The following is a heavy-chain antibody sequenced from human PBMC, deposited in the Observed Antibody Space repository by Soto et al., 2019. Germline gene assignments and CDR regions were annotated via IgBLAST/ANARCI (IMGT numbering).Heavy chain of an antibody. CDR1: GFSFKDYY. Sequence: GGSLRLSCAASGFSFKDYYMTWMRQTPEKGLEWISTITSSGGNAYYAASVKGRVTISRDNAHNSLYLQMSGLRAEDTALYYCARDMYTNYVSYFDLWGQGTLVTVS. CDR3: ARDMYTNYVSYFDL. V-gene: IGHV3-11*01. CDR2: ITSSGGNA. D-gene: IGHD3-16*01. J-gene: IGHJ5*02.